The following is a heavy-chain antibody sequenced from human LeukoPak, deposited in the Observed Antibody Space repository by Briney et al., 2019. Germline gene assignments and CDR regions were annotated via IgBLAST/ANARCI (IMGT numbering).Heavy chain of an antibody. Sequence: ASVKVSCKASGYTFTSYDINWVRQATGQGLEWMGWMNPNSGNTGYARKFQGRVTLTRNTSIGTAYMELSSLRSEDTAVYYCARGYDFWSGSYHYYMDVWGKGTTVTVSS. CDR1: GYTFTSYD. V-gene: IGHV1-8*03. CDR3: ARGYDFWSGSYHYYMDV. CDR2: MNPNSGNT. D-gene: IGHD3-3*01. J-gene: IGHJ6*03.